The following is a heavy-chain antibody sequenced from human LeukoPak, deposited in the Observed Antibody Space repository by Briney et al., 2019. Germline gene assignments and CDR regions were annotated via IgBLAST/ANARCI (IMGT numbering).Heavy chain of an antibody. Sequence: GGSLRLSCAASGFTFSIYAMSWVRQAPGKGLEWVSAISASGGTAYYADSVKGRFTISRDNSKNTLYLQMNSLRAEDTAVYYCAKDLVVVPAAIGPFDYWGQGTLVTVSS. CDR3: AKDLVVVPAAIGPFDY. D-gene: IGHD2-2*02. CDR1: GFTFSIYA. V-gene: IGHV3-23*01. J-gene: IGHJ4*02. CDR2: ISASGGTA.